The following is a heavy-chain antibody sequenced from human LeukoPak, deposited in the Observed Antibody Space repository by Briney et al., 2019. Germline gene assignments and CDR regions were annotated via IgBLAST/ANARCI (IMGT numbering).Heavy chain of an antibody. CDR1: GFTSGDHA. J-gene: IGHJ4*02. D-gene: IGHD3-10*01. CDR3: TRVRSGNDFDY. Sequence: GGSLRLSCSASGFTSGDHAMSWVRQAPGKGLEWVGFIRSKGYGGTTEYAASVEGRFSLSRDDSKSFVYLQMSSLKTEDTAVYYCTRVRSGNDFDYWGQGTLVTVSS. CDR2: IRSKGYGGTT. V-gene: IGHV3-49*04.